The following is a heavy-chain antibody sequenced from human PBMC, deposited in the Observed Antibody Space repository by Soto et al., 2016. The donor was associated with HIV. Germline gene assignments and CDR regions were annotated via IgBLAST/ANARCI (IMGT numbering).Heavy chain of an antibody. CDR3: AKDLVCSGGSCY. J-gene: IGHJ4*02. V-gene: IGHV3-23*01. CDR2: ISGSGGST. D-gene: IGHD2-15*01. Sequence: EVQLLESGGGLVQPGGSLRLSCAASGFTFSSYAMSWVRQAPGKGLEWVSAISGSGGSTYYADSVKGRFTISRDNSKNTLYLQVNSLRAEDTAVYYCAKDLVCSGGSCYWGQGTLVTVSS. CDR1: GFTFSSYA.